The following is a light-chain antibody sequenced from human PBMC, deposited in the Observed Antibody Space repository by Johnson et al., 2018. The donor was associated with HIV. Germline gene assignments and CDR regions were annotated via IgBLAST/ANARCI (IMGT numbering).Light chain of an antibody. CDR2: ESN. J-gene: IGLJ1*01. CDR3: GTWDSSLSANV. V-gene: IGLV1-51*02. CDR1: SSNIGNNY. Sequence: QSVLTQPPSVSAAPGQKVTISCSGSSSNIGNNYVSWYQQLPGTAPKLLIYESNQRPSGIPDRFSGSKSGTSATLGITGLQTGDEAYYYCGTWDSSLSANVFGTGTKVTVL.